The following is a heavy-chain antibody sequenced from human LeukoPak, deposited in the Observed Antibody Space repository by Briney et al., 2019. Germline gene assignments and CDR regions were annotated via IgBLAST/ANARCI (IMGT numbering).Heavy chain of an antibody. CDR1: EFSVGSNY. D-gene: IGHD1/OR15-1a*01. J-gene: IGHJ5*02. Sequence: GGSLRLSCAASEFSVGSNYMTWVRQAPGKGLEWVSLIYSGGSTYYADFVKGRFTISRDNSKNTLYLQMNSLRAEDTAVYYCAKVLEQREVWFDPWGQGTLVTVSS. CDR2: IYSGGST. V-gene: IGHV3-66*02. CDR3: AKVLEQREVWFDP.